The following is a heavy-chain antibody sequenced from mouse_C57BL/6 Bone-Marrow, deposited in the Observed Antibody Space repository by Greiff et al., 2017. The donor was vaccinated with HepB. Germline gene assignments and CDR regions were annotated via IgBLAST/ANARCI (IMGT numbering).Heavy chain of an antibody. V-gene: IGHV1-54*01. CDR3: AREIYYDYDGYYFDY. D-gene: IGHD2-4*01. Sequence: QVQLVESGAELVRPGTSVKVSCKASGYAFTNYLIEWVKQRPGQGLEWIGVINPGSGGTNYNEKFKGKATLTADKSSSTAYMQLSSLTSEDSAVYFCAREIYYDYDGYYFDYWGQGTTLTVSS. CDR2: INPGSGGT. J-gene: IGHJ2*01. CDR1: GYAFTNYL.